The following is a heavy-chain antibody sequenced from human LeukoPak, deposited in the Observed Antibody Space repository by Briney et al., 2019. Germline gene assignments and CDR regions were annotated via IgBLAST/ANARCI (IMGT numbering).Heavy chain of an antibody. J-gene: IGHJ6*02. CDR1: GLTVSSSY. CDR3: ARNNGMDV. CDR2: LYSGGNT. Sequence: PGGSLRLSCAASGLTVSSSYMSWVRQAPGKGLEWVSVLYSGGNTYYADSVKGRFTISKDNAKNSLYRQMNSLRAEDTALYHCARNNGMDVWGQGTTVIVSS. V-gene: IGHV3-53*01.